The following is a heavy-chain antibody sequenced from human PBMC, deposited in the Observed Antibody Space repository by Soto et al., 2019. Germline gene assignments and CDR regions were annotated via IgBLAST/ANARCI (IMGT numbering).Heavy chain of an antibody. V-gene: IGHV4-39*01. Sequence: RSLTCTVAGDSLRSSTYYWGWVRQPPGKGLEWIGSIYYTGNTYFNPSLKSRVTISVDTSKNQFSLNLNSVTAADTAVYYCVSNYGSGRPPYFYYGMDVWGQGTTVTVSS. D-gene: IGHD3-10*01. CDR1: GDSLRSSTYY. CDR2: IYYTGNT. J-gene: IGHJ6*02. CDR3: VSNYGSGRPPYFYYGMDV.